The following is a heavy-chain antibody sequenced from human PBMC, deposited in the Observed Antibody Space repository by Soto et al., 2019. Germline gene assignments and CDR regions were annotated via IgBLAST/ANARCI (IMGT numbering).Heavy chain of an antibody. D-gene: IGHD5-12*01. V-gene: IGHV1-69*06. Sequence: SVKVSCKASGGTFSSYAISWVRQAPGQGLEWMGGIIPIFGTANYAQKFQGRVTITADKSTSTAYMELSSLRSEDTAVYYCAREVWPATDGYNGYYFDYWGQGTLVTVSS. CDR3: AREVWPATDGYNGYYFDY. CDR1: GGTFSSYA. CDR2: IIPIFGTA. J-gene: IGHJ4*02.